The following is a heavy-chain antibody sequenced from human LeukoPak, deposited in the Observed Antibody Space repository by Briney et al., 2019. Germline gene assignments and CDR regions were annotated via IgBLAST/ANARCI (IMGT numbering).Heavy chain of an antibody. J-gene: IGHJ4*02. V-gene: IGHV3-30*04. CDR2: ITYGGSNK. CDR3: TNVVMYGRWLDHGFDH. D-gene: IGHD2-8*01. Sequence: PGRSLRLSCAASGFTFSGYAMHWVRQAPGKGLEWVAVITYGGSNKFYADSVKGRFTISRDNSKNTLFLQMNSLRVKDTAVYYCTNVVMYGRWLDHGFDHWGQGTLVTVSS. CDR1: GFTFSGYA.